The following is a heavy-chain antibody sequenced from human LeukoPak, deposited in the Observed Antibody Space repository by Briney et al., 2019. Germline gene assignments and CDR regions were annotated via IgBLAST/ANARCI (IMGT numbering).Heavy chain of an antibody. D-gene: IGHD6-13*01. Sequence: SETLSLTCAVYGGSFSGYYWSWIRQPPGKGLEWIGEINHSGSTNYNPSLKSRVTISVDTSKNQFSLKLSSVTAADTAVYYCARDREQQLVRYWFDSWGQGTLVTVS. J-gene: IGHJ5*01. CDR2: INHSGST. CDR3: ARDREQQLVRYWFDS. CDR1: GGSFSGYY. V-gene: IGHV4-34*01.